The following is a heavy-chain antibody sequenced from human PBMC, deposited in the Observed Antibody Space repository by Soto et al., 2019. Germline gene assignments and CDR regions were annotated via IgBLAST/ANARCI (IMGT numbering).Heavy chain of an antibody. CDR1: GFTFITST. V-gene: IGHV1-58*01. CDR3: ARDPGYSYGYN. D-gene: IGHD5-18*01. J-gene: IGHJ4*02. Sequence: SVKVSCKASGFTFITSTVQWVRQARGQPLEWLGWIVVGSGNTIYAQNFQERVTFTRDTSASTAYMELSSLRSEDTAVYYCARDPGYSYGYNWGQGTLVTVSS. CDR2: IVVGSGNT.